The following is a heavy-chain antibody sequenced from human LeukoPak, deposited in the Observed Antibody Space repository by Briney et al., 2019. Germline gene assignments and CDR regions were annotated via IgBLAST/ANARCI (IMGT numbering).Heavy chain of an antibody. D-gene: IGHD3-22*01. J-gene: IGHJ5*02. CDR3: ASRSYYYDSSGYPRTNWFDP. CDR2: ISSSSSTI. Sequence: GGSLRLSCAASGFTFSSYSMNWVRQAPGKGLEWVSYISSSSSTIYYADSVKGRFTISRDNAKSSLYLQMNSLRAEDTAVYYCASRSYYYDSSGYPRTNWFDPWGQGTLVTVSS. V-gene: IGHV3-48*01. CDR1: GFTFSSYS.